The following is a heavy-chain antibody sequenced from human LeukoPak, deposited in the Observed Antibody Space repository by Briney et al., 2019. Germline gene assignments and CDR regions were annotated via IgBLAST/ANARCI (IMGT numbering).Heavy chain of an antibody. V-gene: IGHV3-7*03. Sequence: PGGSLRLSCAASGFTFRDHWMHWVRQAPGKGLEWVANINQDGSERYYVDPVKGRFTISRDNTRNSLYLQMNSLRAEDTAVYYCARGSSFGAYWGQGTLVTVSS. CDR2: INQDGSER. CDR3: ARGSSFGAY. J-gene: IGHJ4*02. CDR1: GFTFRDHW. D-gene: IGHD3-3*01.